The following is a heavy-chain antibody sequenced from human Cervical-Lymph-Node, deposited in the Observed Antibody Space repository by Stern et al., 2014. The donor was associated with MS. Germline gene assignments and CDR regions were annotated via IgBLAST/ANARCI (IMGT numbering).Heavy chain of an antibody. V-gene: IGHV1-69*01. D-gene: IGHD2-15*01. Sequence: QVQLVQSGAEVKKPGSSVKVSCKASGGTFSSYAISWVRQAPGQGLEWMGGIIPIFGTANYAQKFQGRVTITADESTSTAYMELSSLRSEDTAVYYCARDNLVVVAATDYYYYGMDVWGQGTTVTVSS. CDR3: ARDNLVVVAATDYYYYGMDV. J-gene: IGHJ6*02. CDR2: IIPIFGTA. CDR1: GGTFSSYA.